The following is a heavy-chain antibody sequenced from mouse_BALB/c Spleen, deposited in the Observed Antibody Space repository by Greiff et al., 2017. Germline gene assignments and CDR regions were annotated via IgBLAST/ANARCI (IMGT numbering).Heavy chain of an antibody. CDR3: ARHGYGKGYFDV. Sequence: EVKLQESGGGLVKPGGSLKLSCAASGFAFSSYDMSWVRQTPEKRLEWVAYISSGGGSTYYPDTVKGRFTISRDNAKNTLYLQMSSLKSEDTAMYYCARHGYGKGYFDVWGAGTTVTVSS. CDR2: ISSGGGST. J-gene: IGHJ1*01. CDR1: GFAFSSYD. D-gene: IGHD2-10*02. V-gene: IGHV5-12-1*01.